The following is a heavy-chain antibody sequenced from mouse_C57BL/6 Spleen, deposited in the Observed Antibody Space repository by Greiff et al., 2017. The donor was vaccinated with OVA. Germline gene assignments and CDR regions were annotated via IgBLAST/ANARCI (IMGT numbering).Heavy chain of an antibody. J-gene: IGHJ2*01. V-gene: IGHV1-59*01. D-gene: IGHD2-5*01. CDR2: IDPSDSYT. CDR3: ARGGNYYSNVDY. Sequence: VQLQQPGAELVRPGTSVKLSCKASGYTFTSYWMHWVKQRPGQGLEWIGVIDPSDSYTNYNQKFKGKATLTVDTSSSTAYMQLSSLTSEDSAVYYCARGGNYYSNVDYWGQGTTLTVSS. CDR1: GYTFTSYW.